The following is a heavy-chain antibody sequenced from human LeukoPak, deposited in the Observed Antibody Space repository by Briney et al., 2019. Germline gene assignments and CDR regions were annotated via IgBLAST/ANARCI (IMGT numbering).Heavy chain of an antibody. V-gene: IGHV4-59*08. CDR3: ARQHPSGRGSGLDY. J-gene: IGHJ4*02. D-gene: IGHD2-15*01. CDR1: GGSISSYY. CDR2: IYYSGVT. Sequence: SETLSLTCTVSGGSISSYYWTWIRQSPGKGLEWIGYIYYSGVTNYNPSLKSRLTKSVDTSKNQFSLKLTSVTAADTAVYYCARQHPSGRGSGLDYWGQGSLVIVSP.